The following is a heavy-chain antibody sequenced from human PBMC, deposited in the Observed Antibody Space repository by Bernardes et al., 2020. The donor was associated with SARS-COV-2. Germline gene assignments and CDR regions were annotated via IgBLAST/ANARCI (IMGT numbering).Heavy chain of an antibody. D-gene: IGHD3-22*01. V-gene: IGHV4-39*01. Sequence: SESLSLTCTVSGGSISSISYYWGWLLQPPGKGREWIGSIYYSGITYYNPSLKSRVTISVHTSKNQFSLKLSSVTAADTAVYYCASQTGPGYYDSSGYYQGWFDPWGQGTLVTVSS. CDR3: ASQTGPGYYDSSGYYQGWFDP. CDR1: GGSISSISYY. J-gene: IGHJ5*02. CDR2: IYYSGIT.